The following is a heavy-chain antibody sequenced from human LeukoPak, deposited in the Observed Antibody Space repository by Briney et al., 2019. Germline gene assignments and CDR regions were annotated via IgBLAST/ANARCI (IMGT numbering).Heavy chain of an antibody. CDR1: GYTFTSYG. J-gene: IGHJ4*02. Sequence: ASVKVSCKASGYTFTSYGISWVRQAPGQGLEWMGWIRTYNGNTNYAQKLQGRVTMTTDTSTTTAYMELRSLTSDDTAVYYCARDPTTQTFDYWGQGTLVTVSS. CDR2: IRTYNGNT. D-gene: IGHD4-11*01. CDR3: ARDPTTQTFDY. V-gene: IGHV1-18*01.